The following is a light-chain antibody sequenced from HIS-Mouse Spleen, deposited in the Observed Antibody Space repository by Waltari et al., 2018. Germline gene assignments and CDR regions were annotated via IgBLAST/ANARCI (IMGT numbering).Light chain of an antibody. CDR1: ALPKKY. CDR2: KDS. Sequence: SYELTQPPSVSVSPGQTARITCSGDALPKKYAYWYQQKSGQAPVLDIYKDSKRPAGIPERFSGSSSGTMATLTISGAQVEDEADYYCYSTDSSGNHRVFGGGTKLTVL. CDR3: YSTDSSGNHRV. V-gene: IGLV3-10*01. J-gene: IGLJ2*01.